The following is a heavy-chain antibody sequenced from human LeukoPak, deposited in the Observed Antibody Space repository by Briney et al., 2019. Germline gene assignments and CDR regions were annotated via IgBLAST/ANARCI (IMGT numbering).Heavy chain of an antibody. J-gene: IGHJ4*02. V-gene: IGHV1-2*06. D-gene: IGHD5-18*01. CDR3: ARGVRIQLWSFGY. CDR2: INPNSGGT. Sequence: ASVKVSCKDSGYTFTGYYMHWVRQAPGQGLEWMGRINPNSGGTNYAQKFQGRVTMTRDTSISTAYMELSRLRSDDTAVYYCARGVRIQLWSFGYWGQGTLVTVSS. CDR1: GYTFTGYY.